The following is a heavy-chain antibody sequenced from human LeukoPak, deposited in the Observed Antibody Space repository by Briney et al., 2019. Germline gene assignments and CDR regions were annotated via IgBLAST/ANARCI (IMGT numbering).Heavy chain of an antibody. CDR1: GGSFSGYY. J-gene: IGHJ3*02. V-gene: IGHV4-34*01. Sequence: PSETLSLTCAVYGGSFSGYYWSWIRQPPGEGLEWIGEINHSGSTNYNPSLKSRVTISVDTSKNQFSLKLSSVTAADTAVYYCARAGYCSSTSCYSAFDIWGQGTMVTVSS. CDR2: INHSGST. D-gene: IGHD2-2*02. CDR3: ARAGYCSSTSCYSAFDI.